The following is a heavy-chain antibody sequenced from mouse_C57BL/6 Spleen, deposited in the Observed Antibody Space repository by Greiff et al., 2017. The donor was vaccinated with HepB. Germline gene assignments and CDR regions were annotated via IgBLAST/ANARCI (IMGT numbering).Heavy chain of an antibody. Sequence: VQLQQSGPELVKPGASVKISCKASGYAFSSSWMNWVKQRPGKGLEWIGRIYPGDGDTNYNGKFKGKATLTADKSSSTAYMQLSSLTSEDSAVYFCARGAVGPYYCDYWGQGTTLTVSS. CDR1: GYAFSSSW. J-gene: IGHJ2*01. CDR3: ARGAVGPYYCDY. V-gene: IGHV1-82*01. CDR2: IYPGDGDT. D-gene: IGHD1-1*02.